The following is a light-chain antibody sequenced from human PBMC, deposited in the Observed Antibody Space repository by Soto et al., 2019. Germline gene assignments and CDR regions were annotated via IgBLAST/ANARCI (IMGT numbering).Light chain of an antibody. CDR3: QHYNNWPHT. J-gene: IGKJ2*01. CDR2: DTA. CDR1: ESVDRH. Sequence: ERVMTQSPATLSVSPGERVTLSCRASESVDRHLAWYQQKAGQAPRVLIYDTAIRATGVSVRFSGSGSGTEFTLTISNLQSEDSAVYYCQHYNNWPHTFGQGTNLEI. V-gene: IGKV3-15*01.